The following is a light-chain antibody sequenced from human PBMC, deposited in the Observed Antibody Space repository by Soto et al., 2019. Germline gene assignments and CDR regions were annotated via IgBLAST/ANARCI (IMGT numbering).Light chain of an antibody. CDR3: QQYGSSPLFT. V-gene: IGKV3-20*01. CDR2: GAS. Sequence: EIVLTQSPGTLSLSPGERVTLSCRASQSVSSSYLAWFQQKPGQAPRLLIYGASARATGIPDRFSGSGSGTDFTLTISRLEPEDFAVYYCQQYGSSPLFTFGPGTKVDIK. J-gene: IGKJ3*01. CDR1: QSVSSSY.